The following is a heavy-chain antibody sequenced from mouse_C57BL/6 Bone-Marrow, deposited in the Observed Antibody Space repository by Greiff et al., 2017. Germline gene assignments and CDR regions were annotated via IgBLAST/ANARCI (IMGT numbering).Heavy chain of an antibody. D-gene: IGHD2-4*01. CDR3: ARPYDYDDCDY. Sequence: EVHLVESGGDLVKPGGSLKLSCAASGFTFSSYGMSWVRQTPDKRLEWVATISSGGSYTYYPDSVKGRFTISRDNAKNTLYLQMSSLKSEDTAMYYCARPYDYDDCDYWGQGTTLTVSS. V-gene: IGHV5-6*01. CDR2: ISSGGSYT. J-gene: IGHJ2*01. CDR1: GFTFSSYG.